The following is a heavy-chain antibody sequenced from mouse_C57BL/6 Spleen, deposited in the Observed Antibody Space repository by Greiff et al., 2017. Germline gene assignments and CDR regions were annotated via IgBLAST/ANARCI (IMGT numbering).Heavy chain of an antibody. CDR2: IDPSDSYT. J-gene: IGHJ2*01. Sequence: QVQLQQPGAELVMPGASVKLSCKASGYTFTSYWMHWVKQRPGQGLEWIGEIDPSDSYTNYNQKFKGKSTLTVDKSSGTAYMQLSSLTSEDSAVYYCARRDGLFDYWGQGTTLTVSS. CDR3: ARRDGLFDY. CDR1: GYTFTSYW. D-gene: IGHD2-3*01. V-gene: IGHV1-69*01.